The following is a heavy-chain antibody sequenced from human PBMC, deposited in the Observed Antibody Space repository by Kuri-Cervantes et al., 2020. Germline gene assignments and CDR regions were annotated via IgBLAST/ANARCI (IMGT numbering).Heavy chain of an antibody. V-gene: IGHV1-8*03. CDR2: MNPNSGNT. J-gene: IGHJ6*03. CDR1: GGTFSSYA. CDR3: AREELWFREPEPDYYYYYMDV. D-gene: IGHD3-10*01. Sequence: ASVKVSCKASGGTFSSYAISWVRQAPGQGLEWMGWMNPNSGNTGYAQKFQGRVTITRDTSASTAYMELSSLRSEDTAVYYCAREELWFREPEPDYYYYYMDVWGKGTTVTVSS.